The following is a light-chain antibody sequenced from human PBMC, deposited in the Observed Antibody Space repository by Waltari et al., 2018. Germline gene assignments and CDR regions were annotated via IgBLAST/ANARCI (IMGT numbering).Light chain of an antibody. V-gene: IGKV4-1*01. Sequence: DIVMTQSPDSLAVSLGVRATINCKSSQTVLYSSNNKNYLAWFQQKPGQPPKLLIYWASTRESGVPDRFNGSGSGTDFTLTINSLQAEDVAVYYCQQYYGSPLTFGGGTKVEIK. J-gene: IGKJ4*01. CDR2: WAS. CDR3: QQYYGSPLT. CDR1: QTVLYSSNNKNY.